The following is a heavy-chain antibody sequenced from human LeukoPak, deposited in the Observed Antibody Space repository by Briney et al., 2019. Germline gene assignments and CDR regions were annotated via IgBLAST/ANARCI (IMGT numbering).Heavy chain of an antibody. D-gene: IGHD3-22*01. Sequence: PGGSLRLSCAASGFTFSSYAMSWVRQAPGKGLEWVSAISRSGGSTYYADSVKGRFTISRDNSKNTLYLQMNSLRAEDTAVYYCAKGRVTMIVVVEALYMDVWGKGTTVTVSS. CDR1: GFTFSSYA. CDR2: ISRSGGST. J-gene: IGHJ6*03. V-gene: IGHV3-23*01. CDR3: AKGRVTMIVVVEALYMDV.